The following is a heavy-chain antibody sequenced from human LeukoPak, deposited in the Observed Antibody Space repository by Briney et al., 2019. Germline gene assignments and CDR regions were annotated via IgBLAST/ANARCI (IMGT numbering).Heavy chain of an antibody. CDR1: GFTSDDYA. V-gene: IGHV3-9*02. J-gene: IGHJ4*02. D-gene: IGHD6-6*01. CDR2: ISWNSGSI. CDR3: AKDWHSSSILPVM. Sequence: GRSLRLSCAASGFTSDDYAMHWVRQAPGKGLEWVSGISWNSGSIGYADSVKGRFTISRDNAKNSLYLQMNSLRAEDTALYYCAKDWHSSSILPVMWGQGTLVTVSS.